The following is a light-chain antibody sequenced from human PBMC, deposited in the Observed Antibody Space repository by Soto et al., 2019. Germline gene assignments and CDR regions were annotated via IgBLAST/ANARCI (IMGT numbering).Light chain of an antibody. Sequence: DIHMTHSPSSLCASIVDSVTITCRASQNIGSRLAWFQQKPGKAPKLLIEAASTLELGVPSTFSGSGSGTDFTLTISSLGPEDFATYYCLQAANFPRTFGQGTKVDIK. CDR1: QNIGSR. CDR2: AAS. CDR3: LQAANFPRT. J-gene: IGKJ1*01. V-gene: IGKV1-12*01.